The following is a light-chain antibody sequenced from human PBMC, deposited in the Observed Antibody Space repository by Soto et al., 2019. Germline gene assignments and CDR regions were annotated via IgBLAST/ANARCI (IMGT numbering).Light chain of an antibody. Sequence: EIVVTQSPATLSVSPGERATLSCRVSQSVNGHLAWYQQRPGQAPRLLIYGTSTRATDVPLRFSGGGSGTEFTLTISSLQSEDFAAYFCHQYFDWPRGTFGKGTKLEI. V-gene: IGKV3-15*01. CDR1: QSVNGH. CDR3: HQYFDWPRGT. CDR2: GTS. J-gene: IGKJ1*01.